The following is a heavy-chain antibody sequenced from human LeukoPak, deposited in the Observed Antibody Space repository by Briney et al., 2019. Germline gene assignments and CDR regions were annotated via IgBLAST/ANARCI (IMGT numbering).Heavy chain of an antibody. J-gene: IGHJ4*02. V-gene: IGHV1-18*01. Sequence: ASVKVSCKASGFTFNKYGISWARQAPGQGLEWMGWISAYNGDTKYAQNLQGRVTLTTDTSTSTAYMELRSLRSDDTAMYYCARDPSNTSGWYTYFDYWGQGTLVTVSS. CDR2: ISAYNGDT. CDR3: ARDPSNTSGWYTYFDY. D-gene: IGHD6-19*01. CDR1: GFTFNKYG.